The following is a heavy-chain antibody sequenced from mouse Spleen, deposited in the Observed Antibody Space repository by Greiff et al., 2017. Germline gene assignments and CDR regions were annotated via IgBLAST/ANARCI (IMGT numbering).Heavy chain of an antibody. CDR3: ARFFYGNFDD. J-gene: IGHJ2*01. Sequence: VQLQQSGAELVRPGTSVKVSCKASGYAFTNYLIEWVKQRPGQGLEWIGVINPGSGGTNYNEKFKGKATLTADKSSSTAYMQLSSLTSEDSAVYFCARFFYGNFDDWGQGTTLTVSS. CDR1: GYAFTNYL. V-gene: IGHV1-54*01. D-gene: IGHD2-1*01. CDR2: INPGSGGT.